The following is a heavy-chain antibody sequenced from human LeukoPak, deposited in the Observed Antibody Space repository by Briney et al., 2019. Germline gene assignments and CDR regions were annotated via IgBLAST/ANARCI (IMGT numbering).Heavy chain of an antibody. CDR1: GYTFTSYY. Sequence: GASVKVSCKASGYTFTSYYMHWVRQAPGQGLEWMGIINPSDGSTSYAQKFQGRVTMTRDMSTSTVYMELSSLRSEDTAVYYCARASTPSGYYDFWSGYFLDAFDIWGQGTMVTVSS. CDR3: ARASTPSGYYDFWSGYFLDAFDI. D-gene: IGHD3-3*01. CDR2: INPSDGST. J-gene: IGHJ3*02. V-gene: IGHV1-46*01.